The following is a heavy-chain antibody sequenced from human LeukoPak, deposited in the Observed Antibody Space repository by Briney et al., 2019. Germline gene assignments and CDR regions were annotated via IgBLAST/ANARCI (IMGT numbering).Heavy chain of an antibody. V-gene: IGHV4-34*01. Sequence: PSETLSLTCAVYGGSFSGYYWSWIRQPPGKGLEWIGEINHSGSTNYNPSLKSRVTISVDTSKNQFSLKLSSVTAADTAVYYCARPRTYGGNSPFDPWGQGTLVTVSS. CDR3: ARPRTYGGNSPFDP. J-gene: IGHJ5*02. CDR2: INHSGST. D-gene: IGHD4-23*01. CDR1: GGSFSGYY.